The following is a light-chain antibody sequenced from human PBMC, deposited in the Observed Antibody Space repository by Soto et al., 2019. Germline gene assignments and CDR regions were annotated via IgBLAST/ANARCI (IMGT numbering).Light chain of an antibody. J-gene: IGLJ2*01. Sequence: QSVLTQPPSVSAAPGQKVTISCSGSSSNIGNQYVSWYQQLPGTDPKLLIYDNDKRPSGIPDRFSGSKSATSATVGITGVQTGDEADYYCGTWDGSFSARIFGGGTKLTVL. V-gene: IGLV1-51*01. CDR1: SSNIGNQY. CDR2: DND. CDR3: GTWDGSFSARI.